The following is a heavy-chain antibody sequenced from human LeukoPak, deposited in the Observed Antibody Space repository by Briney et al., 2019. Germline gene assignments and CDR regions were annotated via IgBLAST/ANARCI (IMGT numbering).Heavy chain of an antibody. V-gene: IGHV4-4*07. Sequence: SETLSLTCTVSGGSISSYYWSWIRQPAGKGLEWIGRIYTSGSTNYNPSLKSRVTMSADTSKNQFSLKLSSVTAADTAVYYCARVWEYSGSYASYFDYWGQGTLVTVSS. D-gene: IGHD1-26*01. CDR2: IYTSGST. J-gene: IGHJ4*02. CDR1: GGSISSYY. CDR3: ARVWEYSGSYASYFDY.